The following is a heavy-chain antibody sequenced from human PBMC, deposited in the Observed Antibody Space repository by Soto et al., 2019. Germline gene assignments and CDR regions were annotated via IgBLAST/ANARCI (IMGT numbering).Heavy chain of an antibody. CDR2: IYYSGST. J-gene: IGHJ6*02. CDR3: ANERTQLLSGFTWRGYGLDV. CDR1: GGSISSRSHY. V-gene: IGHV4-39*01. D-gene: IGHD2-2*01. Sequence: SETLYLTCTVSGGSISSRSHYWGWIRQPPGKGLEWIASIYYSGSTYYNPSLKSRVTISIDTSKNQLSLKLKSVTAADTAVYYCANERTQLLSGFTWRGYGLDVWGQGTTVTVSS.